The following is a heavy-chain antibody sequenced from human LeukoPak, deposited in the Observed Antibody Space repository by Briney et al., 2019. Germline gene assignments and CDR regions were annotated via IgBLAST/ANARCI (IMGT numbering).Heavy chain of an antibody. CDR3: AKDGGGSLEWLPPMDV. CDR2: ITGSGGGT. J-gene: IGHJ6*02. D-gene: IGHD3-3*01. V-gene: IGHV3-23*01. Sequence: QPGGSLRLSCAASGFTFSGHAMGWVRQAPGKGLGWVSSITGSGGGTYYGDSVKGRFTISRDNSMNTLFLQMNSLRAEDTAVYYCAKDGGGSLEWLPPMDVWGQGTTVTVSS. CDR1: GFTFSGHA.